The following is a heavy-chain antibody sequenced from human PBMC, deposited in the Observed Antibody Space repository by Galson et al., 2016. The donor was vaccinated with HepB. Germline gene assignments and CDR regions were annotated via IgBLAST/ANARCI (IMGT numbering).Heavy chain of an antibody. CDR2: IWYDGSNK. D-gene: IGHD3-10*01. CDR3: ARDFESRYASGSYKGY. CDR1: GFTFNTYG. Sequence: SLRLSCAASGFTFNTYGMHWVRQAPGKGLEWVAVIWYDGSNKYYADSVKGRFTISRDNSKNILYLQMNSLRAEDTAVYYCARDFESRYASGSYKGYWGRGTLVTVSS. V-gene: IGHV3-33*01. J-gene: IGHJ2*01.